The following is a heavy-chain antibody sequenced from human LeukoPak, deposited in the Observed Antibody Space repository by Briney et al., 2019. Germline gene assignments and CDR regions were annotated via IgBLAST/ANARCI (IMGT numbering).Heavy chain of an antibody. CDR1: GFTFSSYG. D-gene: IGHD3-10*01. V-gene: IGHV3-NL1*01. J-gene: IGHJ4*02. CDR3: ARAAGRLTRHTFDY. CDR2: ITGSGGGT. Sequence: GGSLRLSCAASGFTFSSYGMHWVRQAPGKGLEWVSAITGSGGGTYFADSVKGRFTISRDNSKNTLYLQMNSLRAEDTAVYYCARAAGRLTRHTFDYWGQGTLVTVSS.